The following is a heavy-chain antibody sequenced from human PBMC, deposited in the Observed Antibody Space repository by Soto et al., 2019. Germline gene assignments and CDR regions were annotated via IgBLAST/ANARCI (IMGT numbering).Heavy chain of an antibody. J-gene: IGHJ4*02. Sequence: LGLSCAASGFTFSAYAFHWVRQAPGKGLEWLSVISYDGRETHYADSVEGRFIISRDSSKKTAYLQMNSLRGDDTAVYFCATDPVAVTGSFIDSWGQGTLVTVSS. CDR2: ISYDGRET. D-gene: IGHD2-21*02. V-gene: IGHV3-30-3*01. CDR3: ATDPVAVTGSFIDS. CDR1: GFTFSAYA.